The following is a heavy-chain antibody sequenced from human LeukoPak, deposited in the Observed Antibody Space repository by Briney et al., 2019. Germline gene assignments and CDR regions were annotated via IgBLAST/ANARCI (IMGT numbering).Heavy chain of an antibody. CDR3: AKQSAGSAAWYSLHYDF. CDR2: VDGGGGGT. Sequence: GGPLRLSCAASGFTLSSYAMTWVRQAPGRGMEWVSSVDGGGGGTYYADSVKGRFTISRGNSKDTLYLQMNGLRAEDTAVYFCAKQSAGSAAWYSLHYDFWGQGTLVTVSS. J-gene: IGHJ4*02. CDR1: GFTLSSYA. D-gene: IGHD6-13*01. V-gene: IGHV3-23*01.